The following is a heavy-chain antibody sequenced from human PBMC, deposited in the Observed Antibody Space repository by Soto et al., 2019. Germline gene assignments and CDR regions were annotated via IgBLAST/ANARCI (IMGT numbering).Heavy chain of an antibody. CDR2: IYYSGS. D-gene: IGHD3-10*01. J-gene: IGHJ4*02. V-gene: IGHV4-59*01. CDR1: GGSISSYY. Sequence: TLSLTCTVSGGSISSYYWSWIRQPPGKGLEWIGYIYYSGSNYNPSLKSRVTISVDTSTNQFSLKLNSVTAAGTAVYYCARYYYDSGSYFDYWGQGTLGTVSS. CDR3: ARYYYDSGSYFDY.